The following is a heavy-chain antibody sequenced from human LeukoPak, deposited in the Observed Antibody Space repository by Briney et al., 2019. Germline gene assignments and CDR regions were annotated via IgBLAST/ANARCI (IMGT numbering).Heavy chain of an antibody. CDR3: AKTVSGSYSYQGGDY. CDR1: GGSISSYY. D-gene: IGHD3-16*02. J-gene: IGHJ4*02. Sequence: ETLSLTCTVSGGSISSYYWSWVRQAPGKGLEWVSAISGSGENTNYADSVKGRFTMSRDNSRNMLYLQMNSLRDEDTAKYYCAKTVSGSYSYQGGDYWGQGTLVTVSS. CDR2: ISGSGENT. V-gene: IGHV3-23*01.